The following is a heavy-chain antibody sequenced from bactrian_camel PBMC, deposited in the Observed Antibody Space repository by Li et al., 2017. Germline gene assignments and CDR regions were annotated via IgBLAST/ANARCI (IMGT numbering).Heavy chain of an antibody. J-gene: IGHJ4*01. CDR1: RFTASTGC. CDR2: IYTGLGRA. CDR3: WSRAG. Sequence: DVQLVESGGGSVQVGGSLTLSCAASRFTASTGCMGWIRQAPGMEREAVAAIYTGLGRAHYAASVLGRFTISKDNARKTVYLQMNSLQPDDTATYYCWSRAGWGQGTQVTVS. V-gene: IGHV3S31*01.